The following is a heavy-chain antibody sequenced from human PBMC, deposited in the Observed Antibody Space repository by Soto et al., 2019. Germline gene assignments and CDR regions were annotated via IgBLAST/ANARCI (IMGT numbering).Heavy chain of an antibody. CDR2: IYYSGST. D-gene: IGHD3-10*02. CDR3: ARDVRGAATFGMDV. J-gene: IGHJ6*02. Sequence: QVQLQESGPGLVKPSRTLSLTYTVSGGSISSGDYCWSGIRQPPGNGLEWIGYIYYSGSTYYNPSLKSRVTISVDTSKNQFSLKLSSVTAADTAVYYCARDVRGAATFGMDVWGQGTTVTVSS. V-gene: IGHV4-30-4*01. CDR1: GGSISSGDYC.